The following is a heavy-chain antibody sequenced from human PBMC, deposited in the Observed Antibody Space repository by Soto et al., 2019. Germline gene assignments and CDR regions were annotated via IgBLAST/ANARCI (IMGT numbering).Heavy chain of an antibody. V-gene: IGHV3-23*01. Sequence: EVQLLESGGGLVQPGGSLRLSCAASGFTFSSYAMSWVRQALGKGLEWVSAISSSGGSTYYADSVKGRFTISRDNSKNTLYLQMNSLRAEDTAVYYCAKEGGYGSALDYWGQGTLVTVSS. CDR2: ISSSGGST. J-gene: IGHJ4*02. CDR3: AKEGGYGSALDY. CDR1: GFTFSSYA. D-gene: IGHD5-18*01.